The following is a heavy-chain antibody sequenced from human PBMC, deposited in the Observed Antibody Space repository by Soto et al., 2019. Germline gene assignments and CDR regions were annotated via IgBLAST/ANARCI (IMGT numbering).Heavy chain of an antibody. CDR1: GGSISSYY. CDR3: EGKKQWLAFDY. CDR2: IYYSGST. V-gene: IGHV4-59*08. D-gene: IGHD6-19*01. Sequence: PSETLSLTCTVSGGSISSYYWSWIRQPPGKGLEWIGYIYYSGSTNYNPSLKSRVTISADTSKNQFSLKLSSVTAAETAIYYCEGKKQWLAFDYWGQRALVTVSS. J-gene: IGHJ4*02.